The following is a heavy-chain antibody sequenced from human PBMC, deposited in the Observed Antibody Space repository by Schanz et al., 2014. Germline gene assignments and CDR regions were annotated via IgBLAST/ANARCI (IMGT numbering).Heavy chain of an antibody. CDR1: GYTFTTYY. CDR3: ARGPSTGAFDI. V-gene: IGHV1-46*03. Sequence: QVQLVQSGAEVKKPGVSVKVSCKASGYTFTTYYIHWVRQAPGQGLEWMGIINPSGGSTSYAQKCQGRGTMTRDTAASTVYMELSSLRSEDTALYFCARGPSTGAFDIWGQGTTVTVSS. CDR2: INPSGGST. J-gene: IGHJ3*02.